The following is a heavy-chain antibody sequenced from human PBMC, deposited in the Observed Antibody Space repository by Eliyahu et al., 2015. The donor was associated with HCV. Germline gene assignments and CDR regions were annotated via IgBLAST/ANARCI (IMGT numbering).Heavy chain of an antibody. V-gene: IGHV3-53*01. Sequence: EVQLVESGXGLIQPGGSLRLSCAXSGFTXSXNYMSWVRQAPGXGLEWVSVIYXGGSTYYADSVKGRFTISRDNSKNTLYLQMNSLRAEDTAVYYCARGDQDSAGAYYYYGMDVWGQGTTVTVSS. D-gene: IGHD2-15*01. CDR1: GFTXSXNY. CDR2: IYXGGST. CDR3: ARGDQDSAGAYYYYGMDV. J-gene: IGHJ6*02.